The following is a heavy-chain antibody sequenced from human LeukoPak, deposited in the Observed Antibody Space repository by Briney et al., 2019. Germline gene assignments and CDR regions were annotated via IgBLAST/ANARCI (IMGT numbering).Heavy chain of an antibody. Sequence: SETLSLTCAVYGGSFSGYYWSWLRQPPGKGLEWIGEINHSGSTNYNPSLKSRVTISVDTSKNQFSLKLSSVTAADTAVSYCARWGITGTTPGYYYYYMDVWGKGTTVTVSS. CDR2: INHSGST. V-gene: IGHV4-34*01. CDR1: GGSFSGYY. CDR3: ARWGITGTTPGYYYYYMDV. J-gene: IGHJ6*03. D-gene: IGHD1-14*01.